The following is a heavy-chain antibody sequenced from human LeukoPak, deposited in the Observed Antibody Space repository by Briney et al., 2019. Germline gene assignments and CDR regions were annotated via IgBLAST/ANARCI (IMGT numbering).Heavy chain of an antibody. Sequence: GGSLRLSCATSGFTFSNYWMSWVRQAPGKGLEWVANVNLDGSVKSYVDSVKGRFTISRDNAKNTLYLLMDSLRAEDTAVYYCARGSYWGGDYWGQGTLVTVSS. CDR3: ARGSYWGGDY. CDR1: GFTFSNYW. V-gene: IGHV3-7*01. D-gene: IGHD1-26*01. CDR2: VNLDGSVK. J-gene: IGHJ4*02.